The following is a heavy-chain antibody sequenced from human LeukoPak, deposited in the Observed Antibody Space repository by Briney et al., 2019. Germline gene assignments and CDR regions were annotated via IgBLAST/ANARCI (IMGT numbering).Heavy chain of an antibody. V-gene: IGHV3-23*01. CDR2: ISGSSAST. Sequence: QPGGSLRLSCAASGFTFNKNAMNWVRQAPGKGLEWVSGISGSSASTYYADSVKGRFSISRDNSKNTLFLQMNSLRAGDTAVYYCAKGPHYDFWSTFDYWGQGILVTVSS. CDR1: GFTFNKNA. D-gene: IGHD3-3*01. J-gene: IGHJ4*02. CDR3: AKGPHYDFWSTFDY.